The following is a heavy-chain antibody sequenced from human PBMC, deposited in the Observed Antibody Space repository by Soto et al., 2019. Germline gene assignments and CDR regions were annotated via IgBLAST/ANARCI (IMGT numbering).Heavy chain of an antibody. D-gene: IGHD2-21*01. J-gene: IGHJ4*02. CDR2: ISVGGGST. V-gene: IGHV3-23*01. CDR1: GFTFSSYA. Sequence: EVQLLESGGGLVQPGGSLRLSCAASGFTFSSYAMSWVRQAPGKGLEWVSAISVGGGSTYYADSVKGRFTISRDNSKNTLYLQMHSLRGEDTAVYYCAPMLGWSYYDYWGQGTLVTVSS. CDR3: APMLGWSYYDY.